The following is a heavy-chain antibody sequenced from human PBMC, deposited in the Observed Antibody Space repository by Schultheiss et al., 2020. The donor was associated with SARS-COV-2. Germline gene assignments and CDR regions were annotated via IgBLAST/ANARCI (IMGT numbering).Heavy chain of an antibody. V-gene: IGHV4-30-4*01. CDR1: GGSISSGDYY. CDR2: IYYSGST. CDR3: ARADSSGYPDY. Sequence: SETLSLTCTVSGGSISSGDYYWSWIRQPPGKGLEWIGYIYYSGSTYYNPSLKSRITISVDTSKNQFSLKLSSVTAADTAVYYCARADSSGYPDYWGQGTLVTVSS. J-gene: IGHJ4*02. D-gene: IGHD3-22*01.